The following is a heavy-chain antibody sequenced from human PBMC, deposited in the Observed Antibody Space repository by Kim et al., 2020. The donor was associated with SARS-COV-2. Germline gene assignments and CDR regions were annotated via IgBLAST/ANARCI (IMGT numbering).Heavy chain of an antibody. CDR3: ARTPILIVPAPHDY. CDR1: GYTFTSYG. Sequence: ASVKVSCKASGYTFTSYGISWVRQAPGQGLEWMGWISAYNGNTNYAQKLQGRVTMTTDTSTSTAYMELRSLRSDDTAVYYCARTPILIVPAPHDYWGQGTLVTVSS. J-gene: IGHJ4*02. V-gene: IGHV1-18*04. D-gene: IGHD2-2*01. CDR2: ISAYNGNT.